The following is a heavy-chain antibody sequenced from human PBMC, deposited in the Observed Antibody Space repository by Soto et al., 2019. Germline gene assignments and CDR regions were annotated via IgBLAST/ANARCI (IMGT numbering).Heavy chain of an antibody. Sequence: QVQLVQSGAEVKKPGSSVKVSCKASGGTFSSYAISWVRQAPGQGLEWMGGIIPIFGTANYAQKFQGRVTITADESTSSAYMELSSQRSEDTAVYYCARDETYGYSYGSAFDYWGQGTLVTVSS. V-gene: IGHV1-69*01. D-gene: IGHD5-18*01. J-gene: IGHJ4*02. CDR3: ARDETYGYSYGSAFDY. CDR2: IIPIFGTA. CDR1: GGTFSSYA.